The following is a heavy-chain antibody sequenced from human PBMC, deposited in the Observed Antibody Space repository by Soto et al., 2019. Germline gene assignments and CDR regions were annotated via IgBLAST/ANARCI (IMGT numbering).Heavy chain of an antibody. J-gene: IGHJ4*02. V-gene: IGHV3-30-3*01. CDR3: ARGLGVVVAATLDY. D-gene: IGHD2-15*01. Sequence: PGGSLRLSCAASGFTFSSYAMHWVRQAPGKGLEWAAVISYDGSNKYYADSVKGRFTISRDNSKNTLYLQMNSLRAEDTAVYYCARGLGVVVAATLDYWGQGTLVTVSS. CDR2: ISYDGSNK. CDR1: GFTFSSYA.